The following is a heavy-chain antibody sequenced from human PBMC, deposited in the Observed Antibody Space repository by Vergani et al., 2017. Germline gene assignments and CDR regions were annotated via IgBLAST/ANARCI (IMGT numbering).Heavy chain of an antibody. CDR1: GGSISSGSYY. CDR2: IYTSRST. V-gene: IGHV4-61*02. J-gene: IGHJ6*02. D-gene: IGHD6-13*01. CDR3: ARDSAAAGTEYYYYGMDV. Sequence: QVQLQESGPGLVKPSQTLSLTCTVSGGSISSGSYYWSWIRQPAGKGLEWIGRIYTSRSTNYNPSLKSRVTISVDTSKNQFSLKLSSVTAADTAVYYCARDSAAAGTEYYYYGMDVWGQGTTVTVSS.